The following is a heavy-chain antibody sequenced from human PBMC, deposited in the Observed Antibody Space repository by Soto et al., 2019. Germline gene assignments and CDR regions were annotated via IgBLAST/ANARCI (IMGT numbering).Heavy chain of an antibody. J-gene: IGHJ5*02. CDR2: ISGSGGST. Sequence: PGGSLRLSSAASGFTFSSYAMSWVRQAPGKGLEWVSAISGSGGSTYYADSVKGRFTISRDNSKNTLYLQMNSLRAEDTAVYYCAKDPGYDFWSGYSDRWFDPWGQGTLVTVSS. D-gene: IGHD3-3*01. V-gene: IGHV3-23*01. CDR3: AKDPGYDFWSGYSDRWFDP. CDR1: GFTFSSYA.